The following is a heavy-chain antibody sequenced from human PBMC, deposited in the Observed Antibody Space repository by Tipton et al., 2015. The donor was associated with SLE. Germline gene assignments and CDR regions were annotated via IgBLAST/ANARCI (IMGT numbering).Heavy chain of an antibody. V-gene: IGHV4-59*08. CDR3: ARHISISYDVFDV. CDR1: TGSMKSFF. J-gene: IGHJ3*01. CDR2: VFYTGRT. Sequence: TLSLTCSLSTGSMKSFFWTWIRQSPEKGLEWIGYVFYTGRTTYNPSLERRVTISIDTSRTQFSLNLTSVTASDTAVYYCARHISISYDVFDVWSQGTMVTVSS. D-gene: IGHD1-14*01.